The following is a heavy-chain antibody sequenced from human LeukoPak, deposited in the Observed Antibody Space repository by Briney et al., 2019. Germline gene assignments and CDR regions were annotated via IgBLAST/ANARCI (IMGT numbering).Heavy chain of an antibody. V-gene: IGHV3-53*01. CDR2: IYSGGST. D-gene: IGHD6-13*01. CDR3: ARDANSGFRIAAAGTWGDF. Sequence: GGSLRLSCAASGLTGSHNYVSWVRQAPGKGLEWVSVIYSGGSTYYADSVKGRFTISRDNSKNTVYLQMNSLRAEDTAVYYCARDANSGFRIAAAGTWGDFWGQGTLVTVSS. CDR1: GLTGSHNY. J-gene: IGHJ4*02.